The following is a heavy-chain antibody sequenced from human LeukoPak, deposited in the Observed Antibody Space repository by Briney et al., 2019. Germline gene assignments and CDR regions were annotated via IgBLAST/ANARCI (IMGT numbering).Heavy chain of an antibody. D-gene: IGHD1-1*01. CDR3: ARGRGGTGY. V-gene: IGHV4-34*01. Sequence: PSETLSLICAVYGLSFSGYYWSWIRQPPGKGLEWIGEINHSGSTNYNPSLKSRVTISVDTSKNQFSLKLSSVTAADTAVYYCARGRGGTGYWGQGTLVTVSS. CDR1: GLSFSGYY. J-gene: IGHJ4*02. CDR2: INHSGST.